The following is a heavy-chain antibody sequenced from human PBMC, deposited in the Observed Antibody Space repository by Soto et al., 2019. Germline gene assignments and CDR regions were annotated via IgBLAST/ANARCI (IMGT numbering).Heavy chain of an antibody. CDR1: GGTFSSSG. J-gene: IGHJ6*02. Sequence: QVHLVQSGTEVKKPGSSVKVSCKASGGTFSSSGFSWVRQAPGQGLEWMGMIAPSLDTTNYAQKFQARVTITADEVTSTAYMELRSLRSEDTAVYSCARWPQPRYTADPYAVDVWGQGTRVIVSS. CDR2: IAPSLDTT. CDR3: ARWPQPRYTADPYAVDV. V-gene: IGHV1-69*11. D-gene: IGHD3-16*02.